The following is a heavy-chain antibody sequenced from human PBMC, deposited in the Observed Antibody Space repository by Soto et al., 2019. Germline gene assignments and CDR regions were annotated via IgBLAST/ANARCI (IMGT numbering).Heavy chain of an antibody. V-gene: IGHV4-34*01. CDR3: ARAEFYFGSGSSSLFFDY. J-gene: IGHJ4*02. CDR2: INHSGST. D-gene: IGHD3-10*01. Sequence: QVQLQQWGAGLLKPSETLSLTCTVYGGSFSGFYWSWIRQPPGKGLEWIGEINHSGSTNYNPSLKSRVPISVDTSKNQFSLKLSSVTAADTAVYYCARAEFYFGSGSSSLFFDYWGLGSLVTVSS. CDR1: GGSFSGFY.